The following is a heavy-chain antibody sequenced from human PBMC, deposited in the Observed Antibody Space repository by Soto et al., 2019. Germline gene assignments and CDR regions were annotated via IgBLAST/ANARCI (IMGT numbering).Heavy chain of an antibody. J-gene: IGHJ4*02. Sequence: EVQLLESGGGLVQPGGSLRLCCAASGSTFNNYAMTWVRQDPVKGLEWVSAISGGGDTTSYADSVKGRFTVSRAGSKNTLYLQKSSLKDEDTALYYCAKGRCGSGKLTPRVDFCGQATLVTVSS. CDR2: ISGGGDTT. CDR1: GSTFNNYA. D-gene: IGHD3-10*01. V-gene: IGHV3-23*01. CDR3: AKGRCGSGKLTPRVDF.